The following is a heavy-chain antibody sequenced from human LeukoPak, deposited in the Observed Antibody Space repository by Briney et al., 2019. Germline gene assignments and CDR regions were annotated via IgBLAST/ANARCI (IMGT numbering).Heavy chain of an antibody. J-gene: IGHJ4*01. CDR3: AKGIYSSGWSYFDY. CDR1: GFTFSNSA. Sequence: GGSMRLSCAASGFTFSNSAMSWVRQAPGKGLEWVSTLSGSGITTYYADFVKGRFTISRDNSKNTLYLQMNSLRAEDTAVYYCAKGIYSSGWSYFDYWGHGTLVTVSS. V-gene: IGHV3-23*01. CDR2: LSGSGITT. D-gene: IGHD6-19*01.